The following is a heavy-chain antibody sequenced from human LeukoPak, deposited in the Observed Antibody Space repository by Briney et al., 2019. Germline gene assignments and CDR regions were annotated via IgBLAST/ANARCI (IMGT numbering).Heavy chain of an antibody. V-gene: IGHV3-23*01. CDR2: ISGSGGST. Sequence: GGSLRLSCAASGFTFSSYAMSWVRQAPGKGLEWVSAISGSGGSTYYADSVKGRFTISRDNSKNTLYLQMNSLRAEDTAVHYCAKVSKRGYSGYSKDYGMDVWGQGTTVTVSS. CDR3: AKVSKRGYSGYSKDYGMDV. CDR1: GFTFSSYA. J-gene: IGHJ6*02. D-gene: IGHD5-12*01.